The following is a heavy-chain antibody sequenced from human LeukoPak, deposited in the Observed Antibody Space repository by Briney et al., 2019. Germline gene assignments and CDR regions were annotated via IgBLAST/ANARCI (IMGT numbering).Heavy chain of an antibody. Sequence: GGSLRLSCAASGFTFSSYGMHWVRQAPGKGLEWVAVISYDGSNKYYADSVKGRFTISRDNSKNTLYLQMNSLRAEDTAVYYCAKDLDPVLLWFGEPTRYFDYWGQGTLVTVSS. J-gene: IGHJ4*02. D-gene: IGHD3-10*01. CDR2: ISYDGSNK. CDR3: AKDLDPVLLWFGEPTRYFDY. V-gene: IGHV3-30*18. CDR1: GFTFSSYG.